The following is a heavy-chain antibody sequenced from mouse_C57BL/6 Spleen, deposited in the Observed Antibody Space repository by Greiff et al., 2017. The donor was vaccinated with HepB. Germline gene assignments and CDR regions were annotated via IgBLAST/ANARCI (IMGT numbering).Heavy chain of an antibody. Sequence: EVKLMESGGGLVKPGGSLKLSCAASGFTFSDYGMHWVRQAPEKGLEWVAYISSGSSTIYYADTVNGRFTISRDNAKNTLFLQMTSLRSEDTALYYCARDYYGQDYWGQGTTLTVSS. J-gene: IGHJ2*01. CDR3: ARDYYGQDY. CDR1: GFTFSDYG. D-gene: IGHD1-2*01. V-gene: IGHV5-17*01. CDR2: ISSGSSTI.